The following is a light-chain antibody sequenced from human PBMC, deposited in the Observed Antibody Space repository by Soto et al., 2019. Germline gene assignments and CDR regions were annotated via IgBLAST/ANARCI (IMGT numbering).Light chain of an antibody. V-gene: IGKV3-20*01. J-gene: IGKJ1*01. CDR2: AAS. CDR1: QNILSN. Sequence: ESVMSQAPTTVSVSPGERATLNCRASQNILSNLAWYQQKPGQAPRILIYAASSRATGIPDRFSGSGSGTDFSLTISRLEPEDFAVYYCQQYDTSPRPFAQGTKVDIK. CDR3: QQYDTSPRP.